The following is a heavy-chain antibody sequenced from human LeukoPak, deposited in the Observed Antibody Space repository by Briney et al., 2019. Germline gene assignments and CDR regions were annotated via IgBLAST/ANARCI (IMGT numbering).Heavy chain of an antibody. CDR2: IYPGDSDT. J-gene: IGHJ4*02. Sequence: GESLKISCKGSGYSFTSYWIGWVRQMPGKGLEWMGIIYPGDSDTRYSPSFQGQVTISADKSISTAYLQWSSLKASDTAMYYCAXXXXXXXXCLYYFDYWGQGTLVTVSS. CDR1: GYSFTSYW. D-gene: IGHD2-15*01. CDR3: AXXXXXXXXCLYYFDY. V-gene: IGHV5-51*01.